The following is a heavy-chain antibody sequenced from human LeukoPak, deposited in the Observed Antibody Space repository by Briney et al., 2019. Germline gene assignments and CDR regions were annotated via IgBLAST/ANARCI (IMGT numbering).Heavy chain of an antibody. CDR1: GFIFSNYA. D-gene: IGHD6-25*01. Sequence: GSLRLSCAASGFIFSNYAMSRVRQAPGKGQEWVSAIDSTGAYTWYADSVKGRFTISKDSSKTILHLQMNSLRVEDAVVYYCAKGSAAGRPYYFDYWGQGTLVTVSS. J-gene: IGHJ4*02. CDR3: AKGSAAGRPYYFDY. V-gene: IGHV3-23*01. CDR2: IDSTGAYT.